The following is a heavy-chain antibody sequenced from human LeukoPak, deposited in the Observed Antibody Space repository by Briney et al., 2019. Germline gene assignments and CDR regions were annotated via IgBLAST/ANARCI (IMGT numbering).Heavy chain of an antibody. CDR3: ARRMEDGYNYDYFDY. CDR1: GCSISSYY. J-gene: IGHJ4*02. V-gene: IGHV4-59*08. Sequence: SETLSLTCTVSGCSISSYYWSWIRQPPGKGLEWIGYIYYSGSTNYNPSLKSRVTISVDTSKNQFSLKLSSVTAADTAVYYCARRMEDGYNYDYFDYWGQGTLVTVSS. D-gene: IGHD5-24*01. CDR2: IYYSGST.